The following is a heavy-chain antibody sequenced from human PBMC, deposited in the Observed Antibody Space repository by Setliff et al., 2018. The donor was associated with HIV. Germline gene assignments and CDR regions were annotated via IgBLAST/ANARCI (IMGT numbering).Heavy chain of an antibody. V-gene: IGHV4-34*01. CDR1: GGSFSGYY. Sequence: PSETLSLTCAVYGGSFSGYYWTWIRQPPGKGLEWIGEINHRGSTNYNPSLKSRVTISVDTSKNQFSLKLTSVTAADTAVYYCARGAERGGASCSLTRFDPWGQGTLVTVSS. D-gene: IGHD2-15*01. CDR3: ARGAERGGASCSLTRFDP. J-gene: IGHJ5*02. CDR2: INHRGST.